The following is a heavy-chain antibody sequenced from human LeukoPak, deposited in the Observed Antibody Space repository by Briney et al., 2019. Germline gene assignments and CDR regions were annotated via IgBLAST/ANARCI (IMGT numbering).Heavy chain of an antibody. J-gene: IGHJ3*02. Sequence: EASVKVSCKASGYTFTIYGISWVRQAPGQGLEWMGWISAYNGNTNYAQKLQGRVTMTTDTSTSTAYMELRSLRSDDTAVYYCARDLGDTMIVVVRGSDAFDIWGQGTMVTVSS. CDR3: ARDLGDTMIVVVRGSDAFDI. V-gene: IGHV1-18*01. CDR2: ISAYNGNT. D-gene: IGHD3-22*01. CDR1: GYTFTIYG.